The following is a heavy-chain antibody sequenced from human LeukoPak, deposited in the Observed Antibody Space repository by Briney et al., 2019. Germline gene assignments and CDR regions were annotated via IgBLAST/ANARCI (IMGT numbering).Heavy chain of an antibody. CDR3: ARDRNYYDSSGYYDLFYY. CDR1: GGTFSSYA. Sequence: SLKVSCKASGGTFSSYAISWVRQAPGQGLEWMGRIIPILGIANYAQKFQGRVTTTADKSTSTAYMELSSLRSEDTAVYYCARDRNYYDSSGYYDLFYYWGQGTLVTVSS. CDR2: IIPILGIA. D-gene: IGHD3-22*01. J-gene: IGHJ4*02. V-gene: IGHV1-69*04.